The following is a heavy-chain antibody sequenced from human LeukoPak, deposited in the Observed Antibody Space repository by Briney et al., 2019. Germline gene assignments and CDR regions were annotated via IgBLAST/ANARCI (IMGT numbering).Heavy chain of an antibody. Sequence: ASVEVSCKASGYTFTSYAMNWVRQAPGQGLEWMGWINTNTGNPTYAQGFTGRFVFSLDTSVSTAYLQISSLKAEDTAVYYCARDYSYAEYSWFDPWGQGTLVTVSS. CDR3: ARDYSYAEYSWFDP. CDR1: GYTFTSYA. D-gene: IGHD2-21*01. CDR2: INTNTGNP. J-gene: IGHJ5*02. V-gene: IGHV7-4-1*02.